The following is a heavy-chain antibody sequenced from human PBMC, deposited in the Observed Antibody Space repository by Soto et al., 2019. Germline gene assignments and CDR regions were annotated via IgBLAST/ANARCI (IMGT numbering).Heavy chain of an antibody. V-gene: IGHV1-69*01. CDR3: ASRERVDAFDV. D-gene: IGHD1-26*01. J-gene: IGHJ3*01. Sequence: QVQLVQSGAEVTKPGSSVKVSCKASGGTFSTYGITWVRQASGQGLEWMGGIIPIFGTIKFAQKFQDRLTITPDESTSTVYMELSSLTSEDTAVYYCASRERVDAFDVWGQGTMVTVSS. CDR1: GGTFSTYG. CDR2: IIPIFGTI.